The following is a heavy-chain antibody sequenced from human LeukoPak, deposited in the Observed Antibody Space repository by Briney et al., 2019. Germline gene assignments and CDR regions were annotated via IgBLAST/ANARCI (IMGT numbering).Heavy chain of an antibody. V-gene: IGHV3-66*01. CDR3: ARDRDGGNHYDY. CDR1: GFTLSIKY. Sequence: GGSLRLSCSASGFTLSIKYMSWVRQAPGKGLEWVSVLYSGGSTYYADSVKGRFTISRDKSKNTLSLQMNSLRAEHTAVYYCARDRDGGNHYDYWGQGTLVTVSS. CDR2: LYSGGST. J-gene: IGHJ4*02. D-gene: IGHD4-23*01.